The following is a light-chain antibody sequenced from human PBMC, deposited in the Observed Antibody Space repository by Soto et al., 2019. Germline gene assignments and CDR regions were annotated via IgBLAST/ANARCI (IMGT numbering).Light chain of an antibody. CDR3: QQRINWPLT. V-gene: IGKV3-11*01. J-gene: IGKJ4*01. CDR2: EAS. Sequence: EIVLTQSPATLSLSPGERATLSCRASQSVESYLAWYQQKPGQAPRLLIYEASNRATGIPARFGGSGSGTDFTLTINSLEPEDFAMYYCQQRINWPLTFVGGTKVEIK. CDR1: QSVESY.